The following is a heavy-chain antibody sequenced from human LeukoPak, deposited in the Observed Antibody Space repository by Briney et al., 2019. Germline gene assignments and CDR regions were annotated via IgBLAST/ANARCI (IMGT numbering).Heavy chain of an antibody. Sequence: SETLSLTCAVYGGSFSGYYWSWIRQPAGKGLEWIGRMSTSGSTSYNPSLKSRVTISVDTSKNQFSLNLNSVTAADTAIYYCARHQYQLSALDYWGQGTLVTVSS. J-gene: IGHJ4*02. CDR1: GGSFSGYY. CDR2: MSTSGST. CDR3: ARHQYQLSALDY. V-gene: IGHV4-59*10. D-gene: IGHD2-2*01.